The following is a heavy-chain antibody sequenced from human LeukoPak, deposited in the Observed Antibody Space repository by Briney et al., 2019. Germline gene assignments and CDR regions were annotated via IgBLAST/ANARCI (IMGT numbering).Heavy chain of an antibody. J-gene: IGHJ6*02. Sequence: PGRSLRLSCAASGFTFSNYGMHWVRQAPGKGLEWVAVVSYDGSNKYYADSVKGRFTISRDNSKNTLYMQMNSLRAEDTAVYYCAKDRDGMDVWGQGTTVTVSS. CDR1: GFTFSNYG. CDR2: VSYDGSNK. V-gene: IGHV3-30*18. CDR3: AKDRDGMDV.